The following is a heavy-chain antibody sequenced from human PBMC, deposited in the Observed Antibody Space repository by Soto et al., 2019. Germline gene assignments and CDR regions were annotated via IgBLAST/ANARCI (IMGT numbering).Heavy chain of an antibody. D-gene: IGHD5-18*01. V-gene: IGHV1-46*01. J-gene: IGHJ4*02. CDR1: GYTFTHYY. CDR2: INPNGGST. Sequence: GASVKVSCKESGYTFTHYYMHWVRQAPGQGLEWMGIINPNGGSTTYAQRFRAGFTMARDTSTSTVYMELSSLRSEDSAVYYCATSVNSAMAFDYWGQGTLVTVSS. CDR3: ATSVNSAMAFDY.